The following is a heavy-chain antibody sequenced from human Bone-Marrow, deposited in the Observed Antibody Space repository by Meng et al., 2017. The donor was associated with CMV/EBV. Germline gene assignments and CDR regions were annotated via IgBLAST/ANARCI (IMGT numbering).Heavy chain of an antibody. D-gene: IGHD3-10*02. CDR2: IYNSGST. V-gene: IGHV4-59*01. J-gene: IGHJ5*02. CDR3: ARVFWGWLDP. Sequence: SETLSLTCSVSGDSISGYYWSWIRQPPGKGLEWIGDIYNSGSTNYNPSLQSRVIISVDTSKNQFSLKVRSVTAADTAVCYCARVFWGWLDPWGQGTLVTVSS. CDR1: GDSISGYY.